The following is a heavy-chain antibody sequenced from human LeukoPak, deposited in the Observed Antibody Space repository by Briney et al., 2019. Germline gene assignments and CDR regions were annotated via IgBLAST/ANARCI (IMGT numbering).Heavy chain of an antibody. V-gene: IGHV3-7*01. CDR1: GFTFSSYW. Sequence: GGSLRLSCAASGFTFSSYWMSWVRQAPGKGLEWVANIKQDGSEKYYVDSVKGRFTISRDNSKDTLFLQMNSLRAEDTAVYYCAREGPRGNSQFDYWGQGTLVTVSS. CDR2: IKQDGSEK. CDR3: AREGPRGNSQFDY. D-gene: IGHD2/OR15-2a*01. J-gene: IGHJ4*02.